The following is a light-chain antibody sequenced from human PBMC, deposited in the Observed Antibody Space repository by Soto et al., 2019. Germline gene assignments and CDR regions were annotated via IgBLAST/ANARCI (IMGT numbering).Light chain of an antibody. Sequence: IELTQSPATLSLSPGETATLSCRASQNVDKFLAWYQQRPGQPPRLLIFDSSHRATGVPVRFSGSGSGTVFPLTIGSLEPEDSAVYYCQQRKNWPPITFGQGTRLEI. CDR3: QQRKNWPPIT. CDR2: DSS. V-gene: IGKV3-11*01. J-gene: IGKJ5*01. CDR1: QNVDKF.